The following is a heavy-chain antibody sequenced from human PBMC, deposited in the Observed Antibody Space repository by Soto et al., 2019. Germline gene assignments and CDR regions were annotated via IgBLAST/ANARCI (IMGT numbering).Heavy chain of an antibody. CDR3: ARDGRLRLKRDYYYYGMDV. V-gene: IGHV3-48*03. J-gene: IGHJ6*02. CDR2: ISSSGSTI. D-gene: IGHD5-12*01. Sequence: EVQLVESGGGLVQPGGSLRLSCAASGFTFSSYVMNWVRQAPGKGLEWVSYISSSGSTIYYADSVKGRFTISRDNAKNSLYLQMNSLRAEDTAVYYCARDGRLRLKRDYYYYGMDVWGQGTTVTVSS. CDR1: GFTFSSYV.